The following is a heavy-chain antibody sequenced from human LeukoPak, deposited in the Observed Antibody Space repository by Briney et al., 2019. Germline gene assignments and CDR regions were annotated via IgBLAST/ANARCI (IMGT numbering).Heavy chain of an antibody. Sequence: GRSLRLSCAASGFTFSSYGMHWVRQAPGKGLEWVAVISYDGSNKYYADSVKGRFTISRDNSKNTLSLQMNSLRAEDTAVYYCAKEGYDILTDSYYFDYWGQGTLVTVSS. J-gene: IGHJ4*02. D-gene: IGHD3-9*01. CDR1: GFTFSSYG. CDR3: AKEGYDILTDSYYFDY. CDR2: ISYDGSNK. V-gene: IGHV3-30*18.